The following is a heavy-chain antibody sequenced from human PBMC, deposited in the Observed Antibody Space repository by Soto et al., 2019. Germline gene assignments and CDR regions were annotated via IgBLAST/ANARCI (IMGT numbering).Heavy chain of an antibody. V-gene: IGHV1-69*13. D-gene: IGHD3-16*01. CDR2: IIPIFGTT. Sequence: SVKVSCKASGGTFSIDAISWVRQAPGQGLEWMGGIIPIFGTTKYAQKFQGRVTITADESTSTAYMELTSLKSEDTAIYYCGGVWDFISLNCDVGFAPGGRGPLVTVS. CDR1: GGTFSIDA. CDR3: GGVWDFISLNCDVGFAP. J-gene: IGHJ5*02.